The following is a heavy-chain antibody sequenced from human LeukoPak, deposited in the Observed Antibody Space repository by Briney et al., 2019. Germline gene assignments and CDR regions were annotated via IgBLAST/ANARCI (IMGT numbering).Heavy chain of an antibody. CDR3: ASILWFGESPHDY. D-gene: IGHD3-10*01. Sequence: PGGSLRLSCAASGFTFSSYGMHWVRQAPGKGLEWGAVMWYDGSNKYYADSVKGRFTISRDNSKNTLYLQMNSLRAEDTAVYYCASILWFGESPHDYWGQGTLVTVSS. CDR2: MWYDGSNK. J-gene: IGHJ4*02. CDR1: GFTFSSYG. V-gene: IGHV3-33*08.